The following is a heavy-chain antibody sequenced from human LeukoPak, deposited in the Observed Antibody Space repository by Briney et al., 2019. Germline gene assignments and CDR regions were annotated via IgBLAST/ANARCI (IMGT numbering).Heavy chain of an antibody. V-gene: IGHV4-39*01. D-gene: IGHD5-18*01. Sequence: PSETLSLTCTVSGGSISSSSYYWGWIRQPPGKGLEWIGSIYYSGSTYYNPSLKSRVTISVDTSKNQFSLKLSSVTAADMAVYYCARLDTAMGNDYWGQGTLVTVSS. CDR3: ARLDTAMGNDY. CDR1: GGSISSSSYY. CDR2: IYYSGST. J-gene: IGHJ4*02.